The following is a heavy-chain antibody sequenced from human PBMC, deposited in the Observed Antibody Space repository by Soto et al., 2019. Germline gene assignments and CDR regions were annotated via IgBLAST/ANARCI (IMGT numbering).Heavy chain of an antibody. D-gene: IGHD5-12*01. V-gene: IGHV3-33*01. CDR3: ARPDIVAAIGGALDC. CDR2: IWNDGTSR. Sequence: QVQLVESGGGVVQPGRSLRLSCEASGFTFSNYGMHWVRQAPGKGLEWVAVIWNDGTSRYYADSGKGRFTISRDKSKNTLFLQMNNLRAEDTAVYYCARPDIVAAIGGALDCWGQGTLVTVSS. CDR1: GFTFSNYG. J-gene: IGHJ4*02.